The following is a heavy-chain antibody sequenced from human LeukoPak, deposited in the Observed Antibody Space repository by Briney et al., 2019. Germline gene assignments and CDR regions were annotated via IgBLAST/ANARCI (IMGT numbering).Heavy chain of an antibody. V-gene: IGHV1-2*04. CDR2: INPNSGGT. CDR3: ARDGESSGSLPSFDY. J-gene: IGHJ4*02. Sequence: AASVKVSCKASGYTFTGYYMHWVRQAPGQGLERMGWINPNSGGTNYAQKFQGWVTMTRDTSISTAYMELSRLRSDDTAVYYCARDGESSGSLPSFDYWGQGTLVTVSS. CDR1: GYTFTGYY. D-gene: IGHD3-10*01.